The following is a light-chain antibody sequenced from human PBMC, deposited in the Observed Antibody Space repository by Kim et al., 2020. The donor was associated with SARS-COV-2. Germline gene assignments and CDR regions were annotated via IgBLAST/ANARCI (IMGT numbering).Light chain of an antibody. J-gene: IGKJ1*01. CDR2: DTS. CDR3: QQYDVWPA. Sequence: ETVMTQFPVTLSVSPGESATLSCRASQSVKNNLAWYQHRPGQAPRLIIYDTSTRATGVPARFSGGGYGTEFTLTISSLQSEDFAVYYCQQYDVWPAFGQGTKVDIK. CDR1: QSVKNN. V-gene: IGKV3-15*01.